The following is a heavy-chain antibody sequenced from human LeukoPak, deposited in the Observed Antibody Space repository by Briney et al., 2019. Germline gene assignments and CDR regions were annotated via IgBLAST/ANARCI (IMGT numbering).Heavy chain of an antibody. Sequence: GGSLRLSCAASGFTFSDYYMSWIRQAPGKGLEWVSYISSSGSTIYYADSVKGRFTISRDNAKNSLYLQMNSLRAEDTAVYYCAKDQGIYDSSGYYGGFDYWGQGTLVTVSS. V-gene: IGHV3-11*04. D-gene: IGHD3-22*01. CDR3: AKDQGIYDSSGYYGGFDY. CDR1: GFTFSDYY. J-gene: IGHJ4*02. CDR2: ISSSGSTI.